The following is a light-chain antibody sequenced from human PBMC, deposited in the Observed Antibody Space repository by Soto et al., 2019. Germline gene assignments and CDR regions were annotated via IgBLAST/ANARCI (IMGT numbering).Light chain of an antibody. CDR1: QSISNY. J-gene: IGKJ3*01. CDR3: QQGYSNPT. CDR2: DAS. V-gene: IGKV1-39*01. Sequence: DIQMTQSPSSLSASVGDRVTITCRASQSISNYLNWYQQKPGKAPKLLIYDASSLQSGVPSRFSGGGSGTEFPPPISGLQPGDFATYYCQQGYSNPTFGPGTKVDIK.